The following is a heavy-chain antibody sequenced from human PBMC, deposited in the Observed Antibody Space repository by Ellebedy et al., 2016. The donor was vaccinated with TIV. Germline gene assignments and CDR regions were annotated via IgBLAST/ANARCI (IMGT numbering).Heavy chain of an antibody. D-gene: IGHD2-21*01. J-gene: IGHJ4*02. CDR2: IKQDGSVK. Sequence: GGSLRLXXAASGFTFSTYWMHWVRQPPGKGLEWVANIKQDGSVKYYVDSVKGRFTISRDNAKNSLYLQMNTLRPEDTAVYYCAREVGGGGAYWGQGNLLTFSS. CDR1: GFTFSTYW. V-gene: IGHV3-7*01. CDR3: AREVGGGGAY.